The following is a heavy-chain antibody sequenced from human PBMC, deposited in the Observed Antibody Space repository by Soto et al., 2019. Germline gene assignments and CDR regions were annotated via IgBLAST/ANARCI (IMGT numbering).Heavy chain of an antibody. CDR2: IYYSGST. V-gene: IGHV4-39*01. CDR1: GGSISSSSYY. J-gene: IGHJ1*01. CDR3: ARQEDYSDSSGYFQH. D-gene: IGHD3-22*01. Sequence: PSETLSLTCTVSGGSISSSSYYWGWIRQPPGKGLEWIGSIYYSGSTYYNPSLKSRVTISIDTSKNQFSLKLSSATAADTAVYYCARQEDYSDSSGYFQHWGQGTLVTVSS.